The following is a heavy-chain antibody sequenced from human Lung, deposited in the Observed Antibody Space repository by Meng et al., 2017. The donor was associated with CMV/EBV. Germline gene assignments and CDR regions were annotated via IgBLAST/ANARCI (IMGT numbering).Heavy chain of an antibody. CDR2: IHNSGST. D-gene: IGHD2-15*01. Sequence: PVSGGSVISGSYYWSWIRESPRKGLQWIGYIHNSGSTKYNPSLKSRVTISVDTPKNQFSLRLRFVTAADTAVYYCARDVGYCSDGSCSDYWGQGMXVTVSS. V-gene: IGHV4-61*01. CDR1: GGSVISGSYY. J-gene: IGHJ4*02. CDR3: ARDVGYCSDGSCSDY.